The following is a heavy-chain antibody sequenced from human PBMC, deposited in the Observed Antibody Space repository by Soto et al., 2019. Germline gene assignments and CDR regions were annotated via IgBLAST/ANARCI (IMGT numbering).Heavy chain of an antibody. J-gene: IGHJ5*02. Sequence: EVQLLESGGGLVQPGGSLRLSCAASGFTFSNYAMGWVRQAPGKGLEWVSGISWNSGSIGYADSVKGRFTISRDNAKNSLYLQMNSLRAEDTALYYCAKDPYSSSFGWFDPWGQGTLVTVSS. CDR3: AKDPYSSSFGWFDP. D-gene: IGHD6-13*01. CDR1: GFTFSNYA. V-gene: IGHV3-9*01. CDR2: ISWNSGSI.